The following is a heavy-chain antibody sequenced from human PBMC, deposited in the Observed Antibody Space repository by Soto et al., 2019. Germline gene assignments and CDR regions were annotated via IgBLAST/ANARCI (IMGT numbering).Heavy chain of an antibody. V-gene: IGHV4-31*03. CDR1: GDSISRYGFY. CDR2: ISYSGNP. CDR3: ATRGITLYHFDS. J-gene: IGHJ4*02. Sequence: QVQLQESGPGLVKPSQTPSLTCSVSGDSISRYGFYWSWIRQRPGKGLEWIGYISYSGNPYFNPSLRSRATISIDTSKNQFSLRLSSVTAADTAVYYCATRGITLYHFDSWGQGTLVTVSS. D-gene: IGHD3-10*01.